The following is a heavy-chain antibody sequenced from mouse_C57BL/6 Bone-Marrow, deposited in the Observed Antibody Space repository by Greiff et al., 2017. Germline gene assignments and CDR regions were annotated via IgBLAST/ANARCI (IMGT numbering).Heavy chain of an antibody. CDR2: ISNGGGST. CDR3: ARQGGTGVFDY. Sequence: EVMLVESGGGLVQPGGSLKLSCAASGFTFSDYYMYWVRQTPEKRLEWVAYISNGGGSTYYPDTVKGRFTISRDNAKNTLYLRRSRLKAEDTALYYCARQGGTGVFDYWGQGTTLTVSS. J-gene: IGHJ2*01. CDR1: GFTFSDYY. V-gene: IGHV5-12*01. D-gene: IGHD4-1*01.